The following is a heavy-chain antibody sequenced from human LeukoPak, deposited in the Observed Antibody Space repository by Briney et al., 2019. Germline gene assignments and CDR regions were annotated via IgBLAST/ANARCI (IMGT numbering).Heavy chain of an antibody. J-gene: IGHJ4*02. CDR2: IFSSGSKT. CDR1: GFSFSAHA. V-gene: IGHV3-23*05. Sequence: GGSLRLSCAASGFSFSAHAVSWVRQAPGKGLEWISGIFSSGSKTFYANSVEGRFTIFRDNSQNTLYLQMKSLRVEDTAVYYCTRELAAEYWGQGALVTVSS. CDR3: TRELAAEY. D-gene: IGHD1-1*01.